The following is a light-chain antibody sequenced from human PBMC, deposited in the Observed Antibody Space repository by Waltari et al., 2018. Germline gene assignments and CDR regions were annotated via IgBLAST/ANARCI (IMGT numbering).Light chain of an antibody. CDR1: NLGSKS. Sequence: YVLTQPPSVSVAPGQTATITCGGHNLGSKSVHWYRQKPGQAPVLVVYDNGDRPSGIPERFSGSNSGNTAPLTISRVEAGDEADYYCQVWDSSRDHVVFGGGTKLTVL. CDR2: DNG. J-gene: IGLJ2*01. CDR3: QVWDSSRDHVV. V-gene: IGLV3-21*02.